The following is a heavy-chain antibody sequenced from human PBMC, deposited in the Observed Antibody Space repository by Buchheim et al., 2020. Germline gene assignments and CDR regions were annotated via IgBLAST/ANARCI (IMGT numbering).Heavy chain of an antibody. D-gene: IGHD3-10*01. V-gene: IGHV3-30*04. J-gene: IGHJ4*02. CDR1: GFTFSSYA. CDR3: ARAVLLWFGEFDY. Sequence: QVQLVESGGGVVQPGRSLRLSCAASGFTFSSYAMHWVRQAPGKGLEWVAVISYDGSNKYYADSVKGRLTISRDNSKNTLYLQMNSLRAEDTAVYYCARAVLLWFGEFDYWGQGTL. CDR2: ISYDGSNK.